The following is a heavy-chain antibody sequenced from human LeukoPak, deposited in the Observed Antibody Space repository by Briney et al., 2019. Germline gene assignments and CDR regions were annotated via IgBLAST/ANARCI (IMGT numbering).Heavy chain of an antibody. V-gene: IGHV3-23*01. J-gene: IGHJ6*02. CDR1: GFTFSSYA. CDR3: ARKGGVYYYGMDV. CDR2: ISGSGGST. Sequence: PGGSLRLSCAASGFTFSSYAMSWVRQAPGKGLEWVSAISGSGGSTYYADSVKGRFTISRDNSKNTLYLQMNSLRAEDTAVYYCARKGGVYYYGMDVWGQGTTVTVSS. D-gene: IGHD3-10*01.